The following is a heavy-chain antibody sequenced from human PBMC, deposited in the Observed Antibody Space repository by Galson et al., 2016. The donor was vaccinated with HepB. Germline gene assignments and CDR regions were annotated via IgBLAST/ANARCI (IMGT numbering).Heavy chain of an antibody. CDR3: ARRGHKYSFGYGDFDY. Sequence: SGAEVKEPGESLKISCKTSGYSFSNYWIGWVRQMPGKGLEWMGIVFPGDSDTRYSPSFQGRVTISADKSINTAYLQWSSLKASDSAIYYCARRGHKYSFGYGDFDYWGQGALVTVSS. J-gene: IGHJ4*02. CDR1: GYSFSNYW. V-gene: IGHV5-51*01. CDR2: VFPGDSDT. D-gene: IGHD5-12*01.